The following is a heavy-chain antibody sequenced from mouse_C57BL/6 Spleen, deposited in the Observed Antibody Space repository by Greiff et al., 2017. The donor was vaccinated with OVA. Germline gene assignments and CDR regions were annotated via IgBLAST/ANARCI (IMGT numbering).Heavy chain of an antibody. D-gene: IGHD2-5*01. J-gene: IGHJ2*01. V-gene: IGHV2-9-1*01. CDR3: AREAYYSNFYFDY. CDR2: IWTGGGT. Sequence: VMLVESGPGLVAPSQSLSITCTVSGFSLTSYAISWVRQPPGKGLEWLGVIWTGGGTNYNSAPKSRLSISKDNSKSQVFLKMNSLQTDDTARYYCAREAYYSNFYFDYWGQGTTLTVSS. CDR1: GFSLTSYA.